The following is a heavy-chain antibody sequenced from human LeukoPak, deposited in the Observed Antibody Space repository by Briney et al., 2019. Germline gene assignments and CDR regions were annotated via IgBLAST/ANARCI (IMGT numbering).Heavy chain of an antibody. CDR2: IIPIFGTA. V-gene: IGHV1-69*05. CDR1: GGTFSSYA. J-gene: IGHJ4*02. D-gene: IGHD4-23*01. CDR3: ARDLLFDDYGANELPGGFDY. Sequence: SVKVSCKASGGTFSSYAISWVRQAPGQGLEWMGGIIPIFGTANYAQKLQGRVTITTDESTSTAYMELSSLRSEDTAVYYCARDLLFDDYGANELPGGFDYWGQGTLVTVSS.